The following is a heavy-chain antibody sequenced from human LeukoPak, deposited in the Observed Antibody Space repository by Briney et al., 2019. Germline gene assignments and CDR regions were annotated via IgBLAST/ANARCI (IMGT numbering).Heavy chain of an antibody. J-gene: IGHJ3*01. CDR1: GGSISSSNW. Sequence: SETLSLTCAVSGGSISSSNWWNWVRQHPGKGLEWIGQIYHSGSTNYNPSLKTRVTISVDTSKNQFSLKLTSVTAADTAVYYCARVVNWGSPDAFDVWGQGTMITVSS. V-gene: IGHV4-4*02. CDR2: IYHSGST. D-gene: IGHD7-27*01. CDR3: ARVVNWGSPDAFDV.